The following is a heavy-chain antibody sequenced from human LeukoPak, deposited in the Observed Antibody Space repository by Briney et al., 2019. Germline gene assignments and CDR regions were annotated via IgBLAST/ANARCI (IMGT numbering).Heavy chain of an antibody. CDR3: ARSTGSTTSNSGYFDY. CDR1: GGSFSGYY. Sequence: SETLSLTCAVYGGSFSGYYWSWIRQPPGKGLEWIGEINHSGSTNYNPSLKSRVTISVDTSKNQFSLKLSSVTAADTAVCYCARSTGSTTSNSGYFDYWGQGTLVTVSS. J-gene: IGHJ4*02. D-gene: IGHD1-1*01. V-gene: IGHV4-34*01. CDR2: INHSGST.